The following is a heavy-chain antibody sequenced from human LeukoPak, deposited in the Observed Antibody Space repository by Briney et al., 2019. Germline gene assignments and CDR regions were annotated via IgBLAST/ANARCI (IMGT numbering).Heavy chain of an antibody. J-gene: IGHJ3*02. Sequence: SETLSLTCAVSGDSMNDYYWSWIRQPPGKGLEWIGYIHSSGVTSYSPSLKNRVTISIDTSKNQFSLNLNSVTAADTALYYCTRGGGFYRTMIWGQGTMVTVSS. D-gene: IGHD2/OR15-2a*01. CDR1: GDSMNDYY. CDR3: TRGGGFYRTMI. CDR2: IHSSGVT. V-gene: IGHV4-59*01.